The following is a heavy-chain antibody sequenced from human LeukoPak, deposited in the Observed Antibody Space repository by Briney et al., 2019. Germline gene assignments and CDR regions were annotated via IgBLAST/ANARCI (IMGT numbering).Heavy chain of an antibody. CDR3: ARTPYCDGECYVDY. J-gene: IGHJ4*02. CDR2: IDWEDDK. V-gene: IGHV2-70D*14. CDR1: GFSLSPSAMR. D-gene: IGHD2-21*01. Sequence: ESGATLVNPTQTLTLTCTFSGFSLSPSAMRVSWMRQPPGKALEWLSRIDWEDDKFYSTSLKTRLTISKHTSKNQVVLTMTNMDPVDTATYYCARTPYCDGECYVDYWGQGTLVTVSS.